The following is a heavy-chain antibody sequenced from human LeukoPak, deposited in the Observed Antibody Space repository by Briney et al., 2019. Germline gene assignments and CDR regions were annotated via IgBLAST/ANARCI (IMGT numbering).Heavy chain of an antibody. CDR3: ARGQNYCGSGSYYRTPKYYYYYYGMDV. J-gene: IGHJ6*02. CDR2: INPSGGST. D-gene: IGHD3-10*01. Sequence: ASVKVSCKASGYTFTSYYMHWVRQAPGQGLEWMGIINPSGGSTSYAQKFQGRVTMTRDTSTSTVYMELSSLRSEDTAVYYCARGQNYCGSGSYYRTPKYYYYYYGMDVWGQGTTVTVSS. V-gene: IGHV1-46*01. CDR1: GYTFTSYY.